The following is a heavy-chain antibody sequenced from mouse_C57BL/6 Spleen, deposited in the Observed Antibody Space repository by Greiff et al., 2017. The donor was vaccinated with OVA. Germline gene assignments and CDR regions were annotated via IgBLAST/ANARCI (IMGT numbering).Heavy chain of an antibody. J-gene: IGHJ2*01. D-gene: IGHD2-10*01. CDR2: LDPSDSYT. Sequence: QVQLQQPGAELVKPGASVKLSCKASGYTFTSYWMQWVKQRPGQGLEWIGALDPSDSYTNYNQKCKGKATLTVDTSSSTAYMQLSSLTSEDSAIYYCARNLLWNYFDYWGQGTTLTVSS. V-gene: IGHV1-50*01. CDR1: GYTFTSYW. CDR3: ARNLLWNYFDY.